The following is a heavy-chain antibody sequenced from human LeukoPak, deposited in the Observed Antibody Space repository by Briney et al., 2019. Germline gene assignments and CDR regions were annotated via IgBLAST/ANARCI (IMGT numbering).Heavy chain of an antibody. CDR3: ARAPNSGWYVDNWFDP. CDR2: ISYDGSNK. V-gene: IGHV3-30-3*01. J-gene: IGHJ5*02. D-gene: IGHD6-19*01. CDR1: GFTFSSYA. Sequence: GGSLRLSCAASGFTFSSYAMHWVRQAPGKGLEWVAVISYDGSNKYYADSVKGRFTISRDNSKKTLYLQMNSLRAEDTAVYYCARAPNSGWYVDNWFDPWGQGTLVTVSS.